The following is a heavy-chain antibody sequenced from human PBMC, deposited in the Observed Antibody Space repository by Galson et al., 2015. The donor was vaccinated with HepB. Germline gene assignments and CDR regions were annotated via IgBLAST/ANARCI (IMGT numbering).Heavy chain of an antibody. D-gene: IGHD3-22*01. Sequence: SVKVSCKASGYTFTSYAMHWVRQAPGQRLEWMGWINAGNGNTKYSQKFQGRVTITRDTSASTAYMELSSLRSEDTAVYYCARGGGYYDSRGAFDIWGQGTMVTVSS. J-gene: IGHJ3*02. V-gene: IGHV1-3*01. CDR3: ARGGGYYDSRGAFDI. CDR2: INAGNGNT. CDR1: GYTFTSYA.